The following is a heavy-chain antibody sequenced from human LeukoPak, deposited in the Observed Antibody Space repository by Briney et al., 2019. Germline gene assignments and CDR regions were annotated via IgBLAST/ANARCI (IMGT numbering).Heavy chain of an antibody. D-gene: IGHD6-19*01. Sequence: PGGSLRLSCAASGFTFSSYWMSWVRQAPGKGLEWVANIKQDGSEKYYVDSVKGRFTISRDNAKNSLYLQMNSLRAEDTAVYYCARETPTAVAGKGQYYYYYYMDVWGKGTTVTVSS. CDR3: ARETPTAVAGKGQYYYYYYMDV. V-gene: IGHV3-7*01. CDR2: IKQDGSEK. CDR1: GFTFSSYW. J-gene: IGHJ6*03.